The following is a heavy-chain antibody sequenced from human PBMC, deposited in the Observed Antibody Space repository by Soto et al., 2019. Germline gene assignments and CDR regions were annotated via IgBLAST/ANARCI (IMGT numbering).Heavy chain of an antibody. CDR2: ISYDGSNK. V-gene: IGHV3-30*18. CDR1: GSTFSSYG. J-gene: IGHJ4*02. Sequence: GGSLRLSCAASGSTFSSYGMHWVRQAPGKGLEWVAVISYDGSNKYYADSVKGRFTISRDNSKNTLYLQMNSLRAEDTAVYYCAKLVPVIGDYWGQGTLVTVSS. D-gene: IGHD2-8*02. CDR3: AKLVPVIGDY.